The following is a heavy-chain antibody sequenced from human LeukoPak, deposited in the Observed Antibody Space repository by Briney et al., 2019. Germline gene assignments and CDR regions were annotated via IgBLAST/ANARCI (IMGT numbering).Heavy chain of an antibody. CDR3: ARDHFKEADILTGCPLDY. J-gene: IGHJ4*02. V-gene: IGHV3-23*01. D-gene: IGHD3-9*01. CDR1: GFTFSSYA. CDR2: ISGSGGST. Sequence: PGGSLRLSCAASGFTFSSYAMSWVRQAPGKGLEWVSAISGSGGSTYYADSVKGRFTISRDNSKNTLYLQMNSLRAEDTAVYYCARDHFKEADILTGCPLDYWGQGTLVTVSS.